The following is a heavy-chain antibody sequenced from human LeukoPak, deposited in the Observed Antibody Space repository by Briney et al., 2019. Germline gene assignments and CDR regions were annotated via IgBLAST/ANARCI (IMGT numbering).Heavy chain of an antibody. V-gene: IGHV3-53*01. CDR1: GFTFSSYW. J-gene: IGHJ4*02. Sequence: PGGSLRLSCAASGFTFSSYWMSWVRQAPGKGLEWVSVIYSGGSTYYADSVKGRFTISRDNSKNTLYLQMNSLRAEDTAVYYCARDGYNHGDFDYWGQGTLVTVSS. CDR3: ARDGYNHGDFDY. D-gene: IGHD5-24*01. CDR2: IYSGGST.